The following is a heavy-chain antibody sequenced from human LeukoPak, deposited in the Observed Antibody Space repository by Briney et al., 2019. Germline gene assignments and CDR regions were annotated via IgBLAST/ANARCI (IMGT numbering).Heavy chain of an antibody. CDR2: FDPEDGET. V-gene: IGHV1-24*01. D-gene: IGHD2-15*01. CDR1: GYTLTELS. Sequence: ASVKVSCKVSGYTLTELSMHWVRQAPGEGLEWMGGFDPEDGETIYAQKFQGRVTMTEDTSTDTAYMELRSLRSDDTAVYYCARDSGSFVVVADYWGQGTLVTVSS. CDR3: ARDSGSFVVVADY. J-gene: IGHJ4*02.